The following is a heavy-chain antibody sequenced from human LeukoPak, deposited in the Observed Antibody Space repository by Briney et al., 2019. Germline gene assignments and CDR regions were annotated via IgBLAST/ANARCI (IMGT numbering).Heavy chain of an antibody. V-gene: IGHV1-2*06. J-gene: IGHJ3*02. CDR2: IIPNSGAT. Sequence: ASVKVSCKPSGYIFTAYHLHCVRQAPGQRLEWMGRIIPNSGATNYAQNFQGRVTMTRDTSISTAYMELSRLSPDDTAVYYCARGISGSFDIRGQGTKVTVSS. CDR3: ARGISGSFDI. D-gene: IGHD2-21*01. CDR1: GYIFTAYH.